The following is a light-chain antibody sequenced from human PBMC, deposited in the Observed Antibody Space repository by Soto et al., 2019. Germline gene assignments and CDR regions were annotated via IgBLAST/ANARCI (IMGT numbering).Light chain of an antibody. CDR1: KSVSSY. Sequence: EIVLTQSPVTLSLSPGERATLSCRASKSVSSYLAWYQQKPGQAPRLLIYDASNRATGIPARFSGSGSGTDFTLTISSLEPEDFAVYYCQQRSNWPSTFGGGTKVEIK. V-gene: IGKV3-11*01. CDR2: DAS. CDR3: QQRSNWPST. J-gene: IGKJ4*01.